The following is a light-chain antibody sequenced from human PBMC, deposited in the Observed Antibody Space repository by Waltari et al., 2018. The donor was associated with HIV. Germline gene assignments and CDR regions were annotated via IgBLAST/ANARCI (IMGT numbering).Light chain of an antibody. V-gene: IGKV2-28*01. CDR3: IQALKHPRT. Sequence: DIVMTQSPLSLPVTPGEPASISCLSSQSLLDSNGYNYLDWYLQKPGQSPQLLIYLGSNRASGVPDRFSGSGSGTDFTLKISRVEAEDVGVYYCIQALKHPRTFGQGTKVEIK. CDR1: QSLLDSNGYNY. CDR2: LGS. J-gene: IGKJ1*01.